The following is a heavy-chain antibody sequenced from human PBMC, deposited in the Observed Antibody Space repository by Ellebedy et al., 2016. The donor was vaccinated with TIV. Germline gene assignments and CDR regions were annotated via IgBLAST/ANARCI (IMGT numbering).Heavy chain of an antibody. CDR1: GFTFSSYV. CDR3: AKDSDSSGYPANDY. J-gene: IGHJ4*02. V-gene: IGHV3-23*01. D-gene: IGHD3-22*01. CDR2: IKSRGDNT. Sequence: GESLKISCAASGFTFSSYVMSWVRQAPGKGLEWVSGIKSRGDNTYYAASVKGRFTISRDNSKNTLYLQMNSLRAEDTAVYYCAKDSDSSGYPANDYWGQGTLVTVSS.